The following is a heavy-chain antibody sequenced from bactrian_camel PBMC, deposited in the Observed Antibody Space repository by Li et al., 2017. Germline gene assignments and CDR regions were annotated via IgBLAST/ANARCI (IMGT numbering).Heavy chain of an antibody. CDR3: AAAHRPPWGGSWSSLSSIEYVY. J-gene: IGHJ4*01. D-gene: IGHD6*01. CDR2: IEGDGTT. CDR1: GSTTYHV. V-gene: IGHV3S53*01. Sequence: QVQLVESGGGTAQPGRSLRLSCAARGSTTYHVMAWFRQAPGGEREGVASIEGDGTTEYADSVKGRFTISADTLKGTLYLEMNSLKPEDTAVYICAAAHRPPWGGSWSSLSSIEYVYWGQGTQVTVS.